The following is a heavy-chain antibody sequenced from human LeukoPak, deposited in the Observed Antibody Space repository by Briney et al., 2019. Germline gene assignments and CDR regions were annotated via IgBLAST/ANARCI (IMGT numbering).Heavy chain of an antibody. CDR2: IYYSGST. V-gene: IGHV4-31*03. D-gene: IGHD1-1*01. CDR3: ARGGTGTTASFDY. CDR1: GGSINSGGYY. J-gene: IGHJ4*02. Sequence: PSETLSLTCTVSGGSINSGGYYWSWIRQHPGKGLEWIGHIYYSGSTYYNPSLKSRVTISVDMSKNQFSLELSSVTAADTAVYYCARGGTGTTASFDYWGQGTLVTVSS.